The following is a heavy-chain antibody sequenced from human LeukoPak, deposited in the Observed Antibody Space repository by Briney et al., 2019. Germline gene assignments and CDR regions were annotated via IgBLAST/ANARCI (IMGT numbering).Heavy chain of an antibody. V-gene: IGHV3-7*01. Sequence: GGSLRFSCAAPGFTFSSNWMSWVRQAPGKGLEWVANIEQDGSEKYYVASVKGRFTISRDNAKNSLYLQMNSLRAEDTAVYYCARKYGSSWYTISHYYYGMDVWGQGTTVTVSS. J-gene: IGHJ6*02. D-gene: IGHD6-13*01. CDR3: ARKYGSSWYTISHYYYGMDV. CDR1: GFTFSSNW. CDR2: IEQDGSEK.